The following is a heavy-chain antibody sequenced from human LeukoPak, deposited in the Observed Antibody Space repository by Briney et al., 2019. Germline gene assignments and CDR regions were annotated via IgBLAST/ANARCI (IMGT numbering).Heavy chain of an antibody. J-gene: IGHJ6*03. CDR2: RNPSDDIT. CDR3: ARAGIAARGDNYYMDV. V-gene: IGHV1-46*02. Sequence: ASVKVSCKASGYIFDNYYIHWVRQAPGQGLEWMAIRNPSDDITTYAQQFRGRVTVTRDTSTSTVYMELSSLRSEDTAVYYCARAGIAARGDNYYMDVWGKGTTVTVSS. CDR1: GYIFDNYY. D-gene: IGHD6-13*01.